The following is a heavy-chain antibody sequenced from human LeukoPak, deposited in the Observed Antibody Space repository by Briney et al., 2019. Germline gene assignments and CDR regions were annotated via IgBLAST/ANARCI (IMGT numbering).Heavy chain of an antibody. Sequence: SETLSLTCAVYGGSFSGYYWSWIRQPPGKGLEWIGEINHSGSTNYNPSLKSRVTISVDTSKNQFSLKLSSVTAADTAVYYCARAVVITKDIDYWGQGTLVTVSS. CDR1: GGSFSGYY. J-gene: IGHJ4*02. V-gene: IGHV4-34*01. CDR2: INHSGST. D-gene: IGHD3-22*01. CDR3: ARAVVITKDIDY.